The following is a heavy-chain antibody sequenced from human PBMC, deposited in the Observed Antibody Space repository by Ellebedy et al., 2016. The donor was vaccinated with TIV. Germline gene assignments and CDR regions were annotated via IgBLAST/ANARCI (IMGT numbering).Heavy chain of an antibody. V-gene: IGHV4-39*06. J-gene: IGHJ5*02. D-gene: IGHD5-12*01. CDR2: VYSSGST. CDR3: AREEVAGEWFDP. CDR1: GGSIVTSSYF. Sequence: MPSETLSLTCTVSGGSIVTSSYFWGGNRQPPGRGLDWIESVYSSGSTHRNPSLKSRVTISVDTSKNQFALELRSVTAADTAVYYCAREEVAGEWFDPWGQGTLVTVSS.